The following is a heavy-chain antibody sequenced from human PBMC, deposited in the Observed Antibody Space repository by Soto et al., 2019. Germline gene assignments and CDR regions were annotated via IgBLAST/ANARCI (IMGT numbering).Heavy chain of an antibody. V-gene: IGHV3-9*01. CDR1: GFRFEDYV. J-gene: IGHJ3*01. CDR2: ISWDSRSV. Sequence: EVQLVESGGGLVQPGRSLRLSCSASGFRFEDYVMHWVRQAPGKGLEWVSRISWDSRSVAYADSVKGRFTISRDNAKNSLYLQMTSLRADDTAVYFCTKDFTIFSVVGAFDVWGQGTVVTVSS. CDR3: TKDFTIFSVVGAFDV. D-gene: IGHD3-3*01.